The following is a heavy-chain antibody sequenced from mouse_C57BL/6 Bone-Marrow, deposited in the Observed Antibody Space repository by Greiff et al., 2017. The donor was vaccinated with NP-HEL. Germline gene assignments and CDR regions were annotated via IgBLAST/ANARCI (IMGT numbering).Heavy chain of an antibody. Sequence: EVKVVESEGGLVQPGSSMKLSCTASGFTFSDYYMAWVRQVPEKGLEWVANINYDGSSTYYLDSLKSRFIISRDNAKNILYLQMSSLKSEDTATYYCARGYYSNHFDYWGQGTTLTVSS. V-gene: IGHV5-16*01. J-gene: IGHJ2*01. CDR1: GFTFSDYY. CDR2: INYDGSST. D-gene: IGHD2-5*01. CDR3: ARGYYSNHFDY.